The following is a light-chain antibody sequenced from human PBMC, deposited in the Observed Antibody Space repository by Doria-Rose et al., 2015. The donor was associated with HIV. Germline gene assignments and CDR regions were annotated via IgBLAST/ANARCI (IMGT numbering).Light chain of an antibody. CDR2: EVN. CDR3: SSYAGSNHYV. CDR1: SSDVGGYNY. Sequence: CTGTSSDVGGYNYVSWYQQHPGKAPKLMIYEVNKRPSGVPDRFSGSKSGNTASLTVSGLQAEDEADYYCSSYAGSNHYVFGTGAKVTVL. J-gene: IGLJ1*01. V-gene: IGLV2-8*01.